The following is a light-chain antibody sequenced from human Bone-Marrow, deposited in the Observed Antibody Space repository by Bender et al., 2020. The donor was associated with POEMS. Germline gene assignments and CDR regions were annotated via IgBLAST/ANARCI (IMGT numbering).Light chain of an antibody. CDR2: NNV. CDR1: SSTMGAGYG. J-gene: IGLJ3*02. CDR3: QSYDISLSGWV. Sequence: QSVLPQPLSLSGAPAQTATLSCPGTSSTMGAGYGVNWYQPLPRTPPQLLIYNNVNRPSGVPDRISGSKSGTSASLAITGLQAEDEADYYCQSYDISLSGWVFGGGPKLPAL. V-gene: IGLV1-40*01.